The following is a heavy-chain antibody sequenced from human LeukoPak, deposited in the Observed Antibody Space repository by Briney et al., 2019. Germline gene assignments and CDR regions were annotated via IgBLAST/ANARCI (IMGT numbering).Heavy chain of an antibody. V-gene: IGHV1-69*04. CDR3: ARASGVPAAMDYYGMDV. CDR2: IIPIFGIA. CDR1: GGTFSSYA. J-gene: IGHJ6*02. Sequence: SVKVSCKASGGTFSSYAISWVRQAPGQGLEWMGRIIPIFGIANYAQKFQGRVTITADKSTSTAYMELSSLRPEDTAVYYCARASGVPAAMDYYGMDVWGQGTTVTVSS. D-gene: IGHD2-2*01.